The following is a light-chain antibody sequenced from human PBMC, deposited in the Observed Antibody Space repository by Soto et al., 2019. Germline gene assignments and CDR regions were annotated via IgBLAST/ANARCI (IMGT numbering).Light chain of an antibody. Sequence: EMQITPYPYSLSASVGDRVTITCRASQTISDFLNWYQQKPGKAPKLLIYTASSLQSGVPSRFSGSGSGTDFTLTISGLQPEDFATYYCLHSYSILDPFAHGTKV. CDR2: TAS. CDR1: QTISDF. V-gene: IGKV1-39*01. CDR3: LHSYSILDP. J-gene: IGKJ1*01.